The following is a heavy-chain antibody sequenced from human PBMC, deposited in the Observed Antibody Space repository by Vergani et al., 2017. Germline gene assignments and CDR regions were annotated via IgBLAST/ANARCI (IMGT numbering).Heavy chain of an antibody. CDR1: GASIRSSNYY. Sequence: QLQLQESGPGLVKPSATLSLPCRVSGASIRSSNYYWGWIRQPPGKGLEWIASIYYSGSTYNNPSLKSRVTISVDTSKNQFSLKLSSVTAADTAVYFCARHSTVEWLVKLGWIDPWGQGILVTVSS. D-gene: IGHD6-19*01. J-gene: IGHJ5*02. CDR3: ARHSTVEWLVKLGWIDP. V-gene: IGHV4-39*01. CDR2: IYYSGST.